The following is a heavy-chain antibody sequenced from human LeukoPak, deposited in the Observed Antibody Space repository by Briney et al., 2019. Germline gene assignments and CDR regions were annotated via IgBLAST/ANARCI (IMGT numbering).Heavy chain of an antibody. CDR3: ARQANIVGATKGYYFDY. V-gene: IGHV4-39*01. J-gene: IGHJ4*02. CDR1: GGSISSGDYY. D-gene: IGHD1-26*01. CDR2: IYYSGST. Sequence: PSETLSLTCTVSGGSISSGDYYWSWIRQPPGKGLEWIGSIYYSGSTYYNPSLESRVTISVDTSKNQFSLKLSSVTAADTAVYYCARQANIVGATKGYYFDYWGQGTLVTVSS.